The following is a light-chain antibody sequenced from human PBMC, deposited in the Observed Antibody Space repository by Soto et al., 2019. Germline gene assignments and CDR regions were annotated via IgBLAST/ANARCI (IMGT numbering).Light chain of an antibody. J-gene: IGLJ3*02. V-gene: IGLV2-23*01. CDR2: EGS. CDR1: SSDVGSYNL. Sequence: QSALTQPASVSGSPGQSITISCTGTSSDVGSYNLVSWYQQHPGKAPKLMIYEGSKRPSGVSNRFSGSKSGNTASLTISGLQAEDEADYYCCSYAGSSTSWVFGGETKVTVL. CDR3: CSYAGSSTSWV.